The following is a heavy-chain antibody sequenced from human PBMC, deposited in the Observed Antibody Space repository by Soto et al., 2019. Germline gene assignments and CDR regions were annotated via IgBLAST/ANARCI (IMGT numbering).Heavy chain of an antibody. J-gene: IGHJ3*01. CDR2: IKEDGSQK. V-gene: IGHV3-7*01. CDR1: GFSFSSHW. D-gene: IGHD2-8*01. CDR3: ARDGRYCTWSNCKGDAFDV. Sequence: EVQLVESGGGLVQPGGSLRLSCAASGFSFSSHWMTWVHQTPGKGLEWVANIKEDGSQKYYVDSVKGRFTIFRDNAKNSLSLQMNSLRVEDTAVYYCARDGRYCTWSNCKGDAFDVWGQGTVVTVSS.